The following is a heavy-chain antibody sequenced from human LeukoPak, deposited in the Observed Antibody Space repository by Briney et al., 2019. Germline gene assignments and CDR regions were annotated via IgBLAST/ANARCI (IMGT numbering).Heavy chain of an antibody. CDR2: ISSSSSSK. J-gene: IGHJ4*02. CDR1: GFTFSSYS. V-gene: IGHV3-48*01. Sequence: QAGGSLRLSCAASGFTFSSYSMNWVRQAPGKGLEWVSYISSSSSSKYYADSVKGRFTISRDNSKNTLYLQMNSLRAEDTAVYYCAKEGVPAAAFFDYWGQGTLVTVSS. D-gene: IGHD2-2*01. CDR3: AKEGVPAAAFFDY.